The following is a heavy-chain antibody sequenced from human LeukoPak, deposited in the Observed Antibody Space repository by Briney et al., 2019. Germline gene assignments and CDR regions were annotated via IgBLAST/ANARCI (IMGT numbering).Heavy chain of an antibody. D-gene: IGHD3/OR15-3a*01. J-gene: IGHJ5*02. CDR3: ASAKAGTGSTFFTS. CDR2: INPNSGAT. V-gene: IGHV1-2*06. Sequence: ASVKVSCKASGYTFTNFYMHWVRQAPGQGLEWMGRINPNSGATNYAQKFQGRVTMTRDTSINTAYMELTGLRSDDAAVYYCASAKAGTGSTFFTSWGQETWATV. CDR1: GYTFTNFY.